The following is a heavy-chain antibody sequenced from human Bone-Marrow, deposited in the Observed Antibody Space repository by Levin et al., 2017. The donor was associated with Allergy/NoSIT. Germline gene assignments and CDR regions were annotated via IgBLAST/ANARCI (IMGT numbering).Heavy chain of an antibody. Sequence: GGSLRLSCAASGFTFDDYAMHWVRQAPGKGLEWVSGISWNSGSIGYADSVKGRFTISRDNAKNSLYLQMNSLRAEDTALYYCAKDAHPLRFLGESGYWPQYNWFDPWGQGTLVTVSS. D-gene: IGHD3-3*01. V-gene: IGHV3-9*01. J-gene: IGHJ5*02. CDR2: ISWNSGSI. CDR3: AKDAHPLRFLGESGYWPQYNWFDP. CDR1: GFTFDDYA.